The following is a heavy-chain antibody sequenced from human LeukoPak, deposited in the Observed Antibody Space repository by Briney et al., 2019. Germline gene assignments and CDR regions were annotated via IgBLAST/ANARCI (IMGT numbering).Heavy chain of an antibody. CDR2: INPSGGST. CDR1: GYTFTSYY. V-gene: IGHV1-46*01. D-gene: IGHD1-26*01. CDR3: ARDNIVGATVDY. J-gene: IGHJ4*02. Sequence: ASVKVSCKASGYTFTSYYMHWVRQAPGQGLEWMGIINPSGGSTSYAQKFQGRVTMTRDTSTSTVYMELSSLRSEDTAAYYCARDNIVGATVDYWGQGTLVTVSS.